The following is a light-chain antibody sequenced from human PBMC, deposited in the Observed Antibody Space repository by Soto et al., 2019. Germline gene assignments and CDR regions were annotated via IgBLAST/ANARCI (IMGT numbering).Light chain of an antibody. J-gene: IGKJ2*01. CDR2: GAS. V-gene: IGKV3-20*01. CDR3: QQYGSSPPVYT. CDR1: QSVSSNY. Sequence: EIVLTQSPDTLSLSPGERATLSCRASQSVSSNYLAWYQQKPGQAPRLLIYGASSRLTGIPDRFSGSGSGTDFTLTISRLEPEDFAVYYCQQYGSSPPVYTFGQGTKLEIK.